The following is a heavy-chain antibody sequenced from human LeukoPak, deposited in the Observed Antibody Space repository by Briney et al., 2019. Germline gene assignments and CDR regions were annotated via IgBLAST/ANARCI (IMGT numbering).Heavy chain of an antibody. V-gene: IGHV4-30-4*08. CDR1: GGSISSGDYY. D-gene: IGHD6-13*01. Sequence: SETLSLTCTVSGGSISSGDYYWSWIRQPPGKGLEWIGYIYYSGSTYYNPSLKSRVTISVDTSKNQFSLKLSSVTAADTAVYYCAREGGIAAELDYWGQGALVTVSS. J-gene: IGHJ4*02. CDR3: AREGGIAAELDY. CDR2: IYYSGST.